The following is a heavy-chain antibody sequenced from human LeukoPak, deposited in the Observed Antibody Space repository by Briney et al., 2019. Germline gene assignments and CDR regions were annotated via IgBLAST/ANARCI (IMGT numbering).Heavy chain of an antibody. Sequence: ASVKVSCKASGYTFTSYYMHWVGQAPGQGLEWMGIINPSGGSTSYAQKFQGRVTMTRDTSTSTVYMELSSLRSEDTAVYYCAREYCSSTSCYAPPFDYWGQGTLVTVSS. CDR3: AREYCSSTSCYAPPFDY. D-gene: IGHD2-2*01. V-gene: IGHV1-46*01. J-gene: IGHJ4*02. CDR1: GYTFTSYY. CDR2: INPSGGST.